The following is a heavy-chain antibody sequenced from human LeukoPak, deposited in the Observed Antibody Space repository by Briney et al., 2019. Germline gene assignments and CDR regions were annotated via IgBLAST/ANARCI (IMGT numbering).Heavy chain of an antibody. V-gene: IGHV1-69*13. D-gene: IGHD6-13*01. Sequence: SVNVSCKASGGTFSSYAISWVRQAPGQGLEWMGWIIPIFGTANYAQKLQGRVTITADESTSTAYMELSSLRSEDTAVYYCARDGPHIAAAGTETMTYWGQGTLVTVSS. J-gene: IGHJ4*02. CDR2: IIPIFGTA. CDR1: GGTFSSYA. CDR3: ARDGPHIAAAGTETMTY.